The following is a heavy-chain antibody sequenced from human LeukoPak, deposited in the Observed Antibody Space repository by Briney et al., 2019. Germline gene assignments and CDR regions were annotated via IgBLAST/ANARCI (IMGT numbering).Heavy chain of an antibody. CDR3: AKDPNWGSESVDY. V-gene: IGHV3-23*01. J-gene: IGHJ4*02. Sequence: PGRSLRLSCAASGFTFSSYAMSWVRQAPGKGLEWVSAISGSGGSTYYADSVKGRLTISRDNSKNTLYLQMNSLRAEDTAVYYRAKDPNWGSESVDYWGQGTLVTVSS. CDR2: ISGSGGST. CDR1: GFTFSSYA. D-gene: IGHD7-27*01.